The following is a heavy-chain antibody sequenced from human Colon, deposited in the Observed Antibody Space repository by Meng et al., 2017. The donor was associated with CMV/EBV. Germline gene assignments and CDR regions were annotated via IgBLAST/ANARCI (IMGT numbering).Heavy chain of an antibody. Sequence: TCAVSGGSISSGGYSWNWIRQPPGKGLEWIGYIHHNGSTDYKTSLKSRVTISVDGSKNQFSLKLSSVTAADTAVYYCARGGQLWFDYWGQGTLVTVSS. CDR2: IHHNGST. J-gene: IGHJ4*02. CDR3: ARGGQLWFDY. CDR1: GGSISSGGYS. D-gene: IGHD3-10*01. V-gene: IGHV4-30-2*01.